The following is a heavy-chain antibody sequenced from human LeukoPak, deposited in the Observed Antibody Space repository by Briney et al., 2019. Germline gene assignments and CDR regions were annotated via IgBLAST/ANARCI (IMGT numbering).Heavy chain of an antibody. CDR1: GFRFGDYV. Sequence: PGGSLRLPCTASGFRFGDYVMSWVRQAPGKGLEWVGLIRSKTNGGTTEYTASVKGRFTISRDDTRSIAYLQMSSLKNEDTAVYYCTTAYSGSYIGYWGQGTLVTVSS. V-gene: IGHV3-49*04. CDR2: IRSKTNGGTT. J-gene: IGHJ4*02. D-gene: IGHD1-26*01. CDR3: TTAYSGSYIGY.